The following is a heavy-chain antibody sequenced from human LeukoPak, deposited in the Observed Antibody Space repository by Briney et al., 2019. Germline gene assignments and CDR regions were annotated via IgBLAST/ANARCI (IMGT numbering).Heavy chain of an antibody. V-gene: IGHV4-34*01. J-gene: IGHJ3*02. CDR2: INHSGST. D-gene: IGHD1-1*01. CDR1: GGSISSYY. CDR3: ARGRGYAFDI. Sequence: SETLSLTCTVSGGSISSYYWSWIRQPPGKGLEWIGEINHSGSTNYNPSLKSRVTISVDTSKNQFSLKLSSVTAADTAVYYCARGRGYAFDIWGQGTMVTVSS.